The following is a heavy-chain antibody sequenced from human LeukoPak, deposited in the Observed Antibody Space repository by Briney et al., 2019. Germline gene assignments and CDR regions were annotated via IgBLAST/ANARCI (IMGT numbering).Heavy chain of an antibody. J-gene: IGHJ3*02. D-gene: IGHD2-21*01. CDR2: ISGSGGST. Sequence: PGGSLRLSCAASGFTFSSYAMSWVRQAPGKGLEWVSAISGSGGSTYNADSVKGRFTISRDNSKNTLYLQMNSLRAEDTAVYYCAKGRVVVIGAFDIWGQGTMVTVSS. CDR3: AKGRVVVIGAFDI. V-gene: IGHV3-23*01. CDR1: GFTFSSYA.